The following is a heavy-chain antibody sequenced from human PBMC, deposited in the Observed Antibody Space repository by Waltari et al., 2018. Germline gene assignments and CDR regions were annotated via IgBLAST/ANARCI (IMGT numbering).Heavy chain of an antibody. V-gene: IGHV4-38-2*01. CDR3: ARNFPSSGWFNDY. CDR2: IYHSGST. D-gene: IGHD6-19*01. J-gene: IGHJ4*02. CDR1: GYSISSGYY. Sequence: QVQLQESGPGLVKPSETLSLTCAVSGYSISSGYYWGWLRQPPGKGLEWIGSIYHSGSTYYNPSLKSRVTISVDTSKNQFSLKLSSVTAADTAVYYCARNFPSSGWFNDYWGQGTLVTVSS.